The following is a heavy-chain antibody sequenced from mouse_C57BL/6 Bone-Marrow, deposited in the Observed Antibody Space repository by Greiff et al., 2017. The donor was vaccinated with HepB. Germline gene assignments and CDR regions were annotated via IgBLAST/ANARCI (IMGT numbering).Heavy chain of an antibody. J-gene: IGHJ2*01. CDR1: GYTFTSYW. Sequence: QVHVKQSGAELAKPGASVKLSCKASGYTFTSYWMHWVKQRPGQGLEWIGYINPSSGYTKYNQKFKDKATLTADKSSSTAYMQLSSLTYEDSAVYYCAREGIYDGYYGLYYFDYWGQGTTLTVSS. D-gene: IGHD2-3*01. V-gene: IGHV1-7*01. CDR3: AREGIYDGYYGLYYFDY. CDR2: INPSSGYT.